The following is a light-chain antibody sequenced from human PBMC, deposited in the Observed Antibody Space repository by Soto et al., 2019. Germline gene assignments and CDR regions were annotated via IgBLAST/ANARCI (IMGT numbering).Light chain of an antibody. CDR2: DVS. Sequence: QSALTQPRSVSGSPGQSVTISCTGTSSDVGGYNYVSWYQQHPDKAPKVMIYDVSERPSGVPDLFSGSKSGNTASLTISGLQAEDEADYYCCSYAGSPRYVFGTGTKLTVL. CDR3: CSYAGSPRYV. CDR1: SSDVGGYNY. V-gene: IGLV2-11*01. J-gene: IGLJ1*01.